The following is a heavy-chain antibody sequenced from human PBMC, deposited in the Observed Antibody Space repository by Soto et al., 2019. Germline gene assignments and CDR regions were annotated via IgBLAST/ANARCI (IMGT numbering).Heavy chain of an antibody. CDR2: LNPSDDST. CDR1: GYTFTSYY. J-gene: IGHJ3*02. Sequence: VASVKVSCKASGYTFTSYYMHWVRQAPGQGLEWMGILNPSDDSTSYAQKFQGRLTMTRDTSTSTVYMELSGLRAEDTAVYYCAKTPMKIVVIDAFDIWGQGTKVTVSS. V-gene: IGHV1-46*01. D-gene: IGHD3-22*01. CDR3: AKTPMKIVVIDAFDI.